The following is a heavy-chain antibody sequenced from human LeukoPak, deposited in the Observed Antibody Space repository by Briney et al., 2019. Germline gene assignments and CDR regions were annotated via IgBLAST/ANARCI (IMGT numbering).Heavy chain of an antibody. J-gene: IGHJ4*02. CDR3: AVVGVYCSGGSCYSEGLDY. CDR2: IYYSGST. D-gene: IGHD2-15*01. V-gene: IGHV4-61*01. CDR1: GGSISSGSYY. Sequence: PSETLSLTCTVSGGSISSGSYYWSWIRQPPGKGLEWIGYIYYSGSTNYNPSLKSRVTISVDTSKNEFSLKLSSVTAADTAVYYCAVVGVYCSGGSCYSEGLDYWGQGTLVTVSS.